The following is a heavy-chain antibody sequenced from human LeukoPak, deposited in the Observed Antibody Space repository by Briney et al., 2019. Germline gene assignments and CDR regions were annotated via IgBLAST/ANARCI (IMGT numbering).Heavy chain of an antibody. CDR1: DYSISSGFY. Sequence: PSETLSLTCAGSDYSISSGFYWGWIRQPPGKGLEWIGSISYSGDTYYNPSLKSRLTMSLDMSKKQFSLKLSSVTAADTAVYYCARDPSTGWFSSWFDPWGQGTLVIVSS. CDR3: ARDPSTGWFSSWFDP. J-gene: IGHJ5*02. V-gene: IGHV4-38-2*01. CDR2: ISYSGDT. D-gene: IGHD6-19*01.